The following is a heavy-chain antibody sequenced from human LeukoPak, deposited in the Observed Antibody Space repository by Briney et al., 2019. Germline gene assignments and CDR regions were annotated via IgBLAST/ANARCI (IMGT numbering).Heavy chain of an antibody. V-gene: IGHV4-34*01. J-gene: IGHJ4*02. CDR2: INHSGST. CDR1: GGSFSGYY. D-gene: IGHD3/OR15-3a*01. Sequence: SETLSLTCGVYGGSFSGYYWNWIRQPPGRGLEWIGEINHSGSTNYNPSLKSRVTISVDTSKNQFSLNLSSVTAADTAVYYCARQTGSGLFILPGGQGTLVTVSS. CDR3: ARQTGSGLFILP.